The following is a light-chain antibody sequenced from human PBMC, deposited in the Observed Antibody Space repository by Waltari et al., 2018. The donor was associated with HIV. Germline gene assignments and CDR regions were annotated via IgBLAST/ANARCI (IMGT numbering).Light chain of an antibody. CDR3: QSHDSSLSGYV. Sequence: SVLTQPPSVSGAPGQRVTISCTGSSSNIGAGYHVHWYHQLPGTAPKLLIYGNSNRPSGVPDRFSGSKSGTSASLAITGLQAEDEADYHCQSHDSSLSGYVFGTGTKVTVL. CDR1: SSNIGAGYH. V-gene: IGLV1-40*01. J-gene: IGLJ1*01. CDR2: GNS.